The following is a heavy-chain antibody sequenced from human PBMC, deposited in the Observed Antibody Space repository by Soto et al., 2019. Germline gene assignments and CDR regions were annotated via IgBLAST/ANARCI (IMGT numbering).Heavy chain of an antibody. V-gene: IGHV4-34*01. CDR1: GGSFSGYY. D-gene: IGHD3-10*01. Sequence: QVQLQQWGAGLLKPSETLSLTCAVYGGSFSGYYWSWIRQPPGKGLEWIGEINHSGSTNYNPSLKSRVTISVDTSKNQFSLKLSSVPAADTAVYYCASETGYYYYGMDVWGQGTTVTVSS. J-gene: IGHJ6*02. CDR3: ASETGYYYYGMDV. CDR2: INHSGST.